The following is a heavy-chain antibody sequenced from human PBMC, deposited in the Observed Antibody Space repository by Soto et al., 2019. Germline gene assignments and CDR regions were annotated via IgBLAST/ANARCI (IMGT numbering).Heavy chain of an antibody. CDR2: ISSSSSYI. CDR1: GFTFSSYS. D-gene: IGHD5-12*01. Sequence: GGSLRLSCAASGFTFSSYSMNWVRQAPGKGLEWVSSISSSSSYIYYADSVKGRFTISRDNAKSSLYLQMNSLRAEDTAVYYCARDDGDGYNYDAFDIWGQGTMVTVSS. J-gene: IGHJ3*02. CDR3: ARDDGDGYNYDAFDI. V-gene: IGHV3-21*01.